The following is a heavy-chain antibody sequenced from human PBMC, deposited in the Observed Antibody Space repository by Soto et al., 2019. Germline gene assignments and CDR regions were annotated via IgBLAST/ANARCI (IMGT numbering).Heavy chain of an antibody. J-gene: IGHJ3*02. Sequence: SETLSLTCTVSGASISGYHWNWIRQPAGKGLEWIGRLYSSESINYNPSLKSRVTMSVETSRNQISLQMRSVSVADKAVYFCVRDSSGLAPDAFDIWGQGTGVTVS. CDR2: LYSSESI. CDR1: GASISGYH. D-gene: IGHD3-22*01. V-gene: IGHV4-4*07. CDR3: VRDSSGLAPDAFDI.